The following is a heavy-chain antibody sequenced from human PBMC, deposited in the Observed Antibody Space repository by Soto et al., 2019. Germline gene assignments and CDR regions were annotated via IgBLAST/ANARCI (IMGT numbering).Heavy chain of an antibody. J-gene: IGHJ5*02. Sequence: PSETLSLTCTVSGGSISSYYWSWIRQPPGKGLEWIGYIYYSGSTNYNPSLKSRVTISVDTSKNQFSLKLSSVTAADTAVYYCARGSQKGRQQLVRSNWFDPWGQGTLVTVSS. CDR3: ARGSQKGRQQLVRSNWFDP. V-gene: IGHV4-59*01. D-gene: IGHD6-13*01. CDR1: GGSISSYY. CDR2: IYYSGST.